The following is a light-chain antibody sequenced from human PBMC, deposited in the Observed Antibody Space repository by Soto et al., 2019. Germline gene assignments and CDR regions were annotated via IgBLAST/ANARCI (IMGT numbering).Light chain of an antibody. CDR1: QSIRSY. V-gene: IGKV1-39*01. J-gene: IGKJ1*01. Sequence: DIQMTQSPSSLSASVGDRVTIACRASQSIRSYLNWYQQKPGKAPKLLIYAASSLQSGVPSRFSGSGSGTDFTLTISSLQPEDFATYYCQQSYRTPRTFGQGTKGDIK. CDR2: AAS. CDR3: QQSYRTPRT.